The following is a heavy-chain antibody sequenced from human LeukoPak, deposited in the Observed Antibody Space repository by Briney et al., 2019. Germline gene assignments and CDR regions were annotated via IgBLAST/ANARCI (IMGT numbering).Heavy chain of an antibody. CDR2: ISSSGSTI. V-gene: IGHV3-11*01. J-gene: IGHJ6*03. D-gene: IGHD7-27*01. CDR1: GFTFSDYY. Sequence: GGSLRLSCAASGFTFSDYYMSWIRQAPGKGLEWVSYISSSGSTIYYADSVKGRFTISRDNAKNSLYLQMNSLRAEDTAVYYCGRLGMQRGYYYYYMDVWGKGTTVTVSS. CDR3: GRLGMQRGYYYYYMDV.